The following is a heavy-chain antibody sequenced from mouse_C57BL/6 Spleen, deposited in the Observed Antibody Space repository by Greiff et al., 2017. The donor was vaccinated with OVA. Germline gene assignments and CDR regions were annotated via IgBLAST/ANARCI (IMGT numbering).Heavy chain of an antibody. J-gene: IGHJ4*01. CDR1: GYTFTGYW. CDR3: AREDYDYLMDY. CDR2: ILPGSGST. Sequence: QVQLKESGAELMKPGASVKLSCKATGYTFTGYWIEWVKQRPGHGLGWIGEILPGSGSTNNNEKFKGKATFTSDTSSNTAYMQLSSLTTEDSAIYYCAREDYDYLMDYWGQGTSVTVSS. V-gene: IGHV1-9*01. D-gene: IGHD2-4*01.